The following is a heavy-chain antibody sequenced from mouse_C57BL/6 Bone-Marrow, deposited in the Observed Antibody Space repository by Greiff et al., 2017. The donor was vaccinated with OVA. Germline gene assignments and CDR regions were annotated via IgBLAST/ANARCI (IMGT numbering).Heavy chain of an antibody. D-gene: IGHD1-1*01. CDR2: IYPGSGST. CDR3: TLFITTVD. J-gene: IGHJ2*01. V-gene: IGHV1-55*01. Sequence: QVQLQQPGAELVKPGASVKMSCKASGYTFTSYWITWVKQRPGQGLEWIGDIYPGSGSTNYNEKFKSKATLTVDTSSNTAYLQLSSLTSEDTAVYYCTLFITTVDWGQGTTLTVSS. CDR1: GYTFTSYW.